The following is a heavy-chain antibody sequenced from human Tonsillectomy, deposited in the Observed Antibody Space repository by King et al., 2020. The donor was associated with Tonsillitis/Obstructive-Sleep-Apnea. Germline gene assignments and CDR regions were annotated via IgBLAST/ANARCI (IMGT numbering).Heavy chain of an antibody. Sequence: VQLQQWGAGLLKPSETLSLTCAVYGGSFSGYYWSWIRQPPGKGLEWIGEINHSGSTNYNPSLKSRVTISVDTSKNQFSLKLSSVTAADTAVYYCARGPDDILTGYDWFDPWGQGTLVTVSS. CDR3: ARGPDDILTGYDWFDP. CDR2: INHSGST. D-gene: IGHD3-9*01. V-gene: IGHV4-34*01. J-gene: IGHJ5*02. CDR1: GGSFSGYY.